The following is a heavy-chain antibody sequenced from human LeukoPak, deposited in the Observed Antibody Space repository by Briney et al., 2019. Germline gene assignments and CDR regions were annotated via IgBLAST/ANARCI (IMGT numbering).Heavy chain of an antibody. CDR1: GYPFSNYY. J-gene: IGHJ3*02. CDR2: MNPGVGST. D-gene: IGHD6-19*01. CDR3: AKDGASTGWPYDAFDM. V-gene: IGHV1-46*01. Sequence: GASVKVACKASGYPFSNYYVHWVRQAPGQGLEWMGIMNPGVGSTIYARKFQGRVTMTRDTSSSTVFMELSSLTSDDIAVYFCAKDGASTGWPYDAFDMWDQGTLVTVSS.